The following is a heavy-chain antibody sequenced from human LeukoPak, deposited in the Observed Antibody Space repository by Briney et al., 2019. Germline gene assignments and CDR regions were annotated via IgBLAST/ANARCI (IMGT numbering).Heavy chain of an antibody. Sequence: PGRSLRLSCAASGFTFDDYAMHWVRQAPGKGLEWVSGISWNSGSIGYADSVKGRFTISRDNAKNSLYLQMNSLRAEDTALYYCAKEGIVGATTPAFDIWGQGTMVTVSS. CDR3: AKEGIVGATTPAFDI. CDR2: ISWNSGSI. CDR1: GFTFDDYA. J-gene: IGHJ3*02. D-gene: IGHD1-26*01. V-gene: IGHV3-9*01.